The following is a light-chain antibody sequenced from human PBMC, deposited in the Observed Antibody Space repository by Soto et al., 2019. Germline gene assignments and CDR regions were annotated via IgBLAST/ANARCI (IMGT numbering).Light chain of an antibody. CDR1: QNIRGW. CDR3: QQRSNWPPIT. CDR2: DAS. V-gene: IGKV1-5*01. Sequence: DIRMTQSPSTLSTSVGDRVTITCRASQNIRGWLAWYQQKPGKAPKLLIYDASTLESGVPSRFSGSGSGTEFTLTISSLQPDDFATYYCQQRSNWPPITFGQGTRLEIK. J-gene: IGKJ5*01.